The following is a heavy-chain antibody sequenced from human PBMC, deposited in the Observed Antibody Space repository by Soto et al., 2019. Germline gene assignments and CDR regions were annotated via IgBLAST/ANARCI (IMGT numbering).Heavy chain of an antibody. Sequence: SETLSLTCTVSGGSISSYYWSWIRQPPEKGLEWIGYMYNNGSTNYNPSLKSRVTISVDTSKNQFSLKLRSVTAADTAVYYCARHLGYDSSGYYRNWFDPWGQGTLVTVSS. CDR1: GGSISSYY. CDR3: ARHLGYDSSGYYRNWFDP. CDR2: MYNNGST. D-gene: IGHD3-22*01. J-gene: IGHJ5*02. V-gene: IGHV4-59*08.